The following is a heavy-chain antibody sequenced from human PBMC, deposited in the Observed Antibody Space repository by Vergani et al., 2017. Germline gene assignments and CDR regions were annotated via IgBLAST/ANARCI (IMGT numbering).Heavy chain of an antibody. J-gene: IGHJ5*02. CDR3: ARITPVAARVA. CDR1: GYTFTSYY. D-gene: IGHD6-6*01. Sequence: VQLVESGAEVKKPGASVKVSCKASGYTFTSYYMHWVRQAPGQGLEWMGIINPSGGSTSYAQKFQGRVTMTRDTSTSTVYMELSSLRSEDTAVNYCARITPVAARVAWGQGTLVTVSS. V-gene: IGHV1-46*01. CDR2: INPSGGST.